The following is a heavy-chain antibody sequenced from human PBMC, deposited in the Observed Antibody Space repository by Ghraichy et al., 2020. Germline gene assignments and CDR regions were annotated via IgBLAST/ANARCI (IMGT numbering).Heavy chain of an antibody. J-gene: IGHJ6*02. Sequence: GGSLRLSCVGSGFTLSGYTMNWVRQSPGKGLEWISYITSSSRSIFYADSVPGRFTISRDNAQYSVYLQMNSLSDEDTATYYCARASTVVGFYYYAGMDVWGQGTTLTVSS. CDR2: ITSSSRSI. D-gene: IGHD4-23*01. CDR1: GFTLSGYT. V-gene: IGHV3-48*02. CDR3: ARASTVVGFYYYAGMDV.